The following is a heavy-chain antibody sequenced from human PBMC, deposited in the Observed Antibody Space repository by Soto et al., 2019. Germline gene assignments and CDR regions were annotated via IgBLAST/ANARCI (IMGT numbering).Heavy chain of an antibody. CDR3: ARTSPTGTYYDFWSGFPSDYGMDV. Sequence: SETLSLTCTVSGGSVSSGSDYWSWIRQPPGKGLEWIGYIYYSGSTNYNPSLKSRVTISVDTSKNQFSLKLSSVTAADTAVYYCARTSPTGTYYDFWSGFPSDYGMDVWGQGTTVTVSS. CDR1: GGSVSSGSDY. V-gene: IGHV4-61*01. D-gene: IGHD3-3*01. J-gene: IGHJ6*02. CDR2: IYYSGST.